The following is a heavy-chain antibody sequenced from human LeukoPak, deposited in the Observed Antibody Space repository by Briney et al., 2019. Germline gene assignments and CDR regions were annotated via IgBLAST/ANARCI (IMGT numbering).Heavy chain of an antibody. CDR2: ISGSAGST. J-gene: IGHJ6*02. CDR3: ARDGEPRYWGSGYYYGMDV. D-gene: IGHD7-27*01. CDR1: GFSFSTYA. Sequence: PGGSLRLSCSASGFSFSTYAMNWVRQAPGKGLEWVSSISGSAGSTYYADSVKGWFTISRDNSKNTLSLQMNSLRADDTAVYYCARDGEPRYWGSGYYYGMDVWGQGTTVTVSS. V-gene: IGHV3-23*01.